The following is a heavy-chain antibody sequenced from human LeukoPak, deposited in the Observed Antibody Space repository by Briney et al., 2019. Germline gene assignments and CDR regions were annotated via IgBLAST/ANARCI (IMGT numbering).Heavy chain of an antibody. CDR3: ATTYYGSGSADY. CDR1: GGSISSGSYY. V-gene: IGHV4-61*02. D-gene: IGHD3-10*01. J-gene: IGHJ4*02. Sequence: SETLSLTCTVSGGSISSGSYYWSWIRQPAGKGLEWIGRIYTSGSTNYNHSLKSRVTISVDTSKNQFSLKPSSVTAADTAVYYCATTYYGSGSADYWGQGTLVTVSS. CDR2: IYTSGST.